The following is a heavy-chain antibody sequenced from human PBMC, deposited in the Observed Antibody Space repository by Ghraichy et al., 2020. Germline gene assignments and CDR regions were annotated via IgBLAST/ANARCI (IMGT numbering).Heavy chain of an antibody. CDR3: ARGYCSSTSCPTAFDP. J-gene: IGHJ5*02. Sequence: SVKVSCKASGGTFSSYAISWVRQAPGQGLEWMGGIIPIFGTANYAQKFQGRVTITADESTSTAYMELSSLRSEDTAVYYCARGYCSSTSCPTAFDPWGQGTLVTVSS. CDR1: GGTFSSYA. V-gene: IGHV1-69*13. D-gene: IGHD2-2*01. CDR2: IIPIFGTA.